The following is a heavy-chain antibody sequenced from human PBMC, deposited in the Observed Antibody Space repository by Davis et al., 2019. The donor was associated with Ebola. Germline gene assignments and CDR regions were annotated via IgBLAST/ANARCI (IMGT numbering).Heavy chain of an antibody. CDR2: ISSSSSYI. D-gene: IGHD3-16*02. CDR1: GFIFSSYS. CDR3: TRDLELSGGMDV. J-gene: IGHJ6*02. V-gene: IGHV3-21*01. Sequence: PGGSLRLSCAASGFIFSSYSMNRVRQAPGKGLEWVSSISSSSSYIYYADSVKGRFTISRDNAKNSLYLQMNSLRAEDTAVYYCTRDLELSGGMDVWGQGTTVTVSS.